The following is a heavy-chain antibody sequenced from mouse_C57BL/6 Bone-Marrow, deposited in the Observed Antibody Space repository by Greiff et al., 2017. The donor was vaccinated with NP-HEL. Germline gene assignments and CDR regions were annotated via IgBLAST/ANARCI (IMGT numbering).Heavy chain of an antibody. J-gene: IGHJ3*01. D-gene: IGHD1-1*01. CDR1: GFTFSSYA. Sequence: EVHLVESGGGLVKPGGSLKLSCAASGFTFSSYAMSWVRQTPEKRLEWVATISDGGSYTYYPDNVKGRFTISRDNAKNNLYLQMSHLKSEDTAMYYCARDRITTLWGQGTLVTVSA. V-gene: IGHV5-4*01. CDR3: ARDRITTL. CDR2: ISDGGSYT.